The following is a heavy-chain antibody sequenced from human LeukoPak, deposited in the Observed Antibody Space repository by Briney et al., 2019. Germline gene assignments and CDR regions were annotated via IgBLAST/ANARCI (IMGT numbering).Heavy chain of an antibody. D-gene: IGHD2-2*01. CDR2: ISFDGSNK. CDR3: ARYGEDPVVVPAARYGMDV. J-gene: IGHJ6*01. Sequence: PGRSLRLSCAASGFNFNSYGMHWVRQAPGKGLEWVAVISFDGSNKYHGDSVKGRFTISRDNSKNTLYLQVNSLSGEDTAVYYCARYGEDPVVVPAARYGMDVWGQGTTVTVSS. CDR1: GFNFNSYG. V-gene: IGHV3-30*03.